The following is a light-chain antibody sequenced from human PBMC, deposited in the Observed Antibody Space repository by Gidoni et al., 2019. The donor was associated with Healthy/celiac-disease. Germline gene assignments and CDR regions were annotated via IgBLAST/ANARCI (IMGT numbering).Light chain of an antibody. CDR2: EGS. J-gene: IGLJ1*01. CDR3: CSYAGSSTFPYV. Sequence: QSALSQPASVSGSPGQSITISCTGTSSDVGSYNLVSWYQQHPGKAPKLMIYEGSKRPSGVSNRCTGYKSGNTASLTISGLQAEDEADYYCCSYAGSSTFPYVFGTGTKVTVL. CDR1: SSDVGSYNL. V-gene: IGLV2-23*03.